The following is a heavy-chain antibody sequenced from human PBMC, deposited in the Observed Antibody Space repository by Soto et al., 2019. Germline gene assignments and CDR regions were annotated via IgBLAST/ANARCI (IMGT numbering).Heavy chain of an antibody. CDR2: ISYDGSNK. D-gene: IGHD6-13*01. CDR1: GFTFSSYG. Sequence: GGSLRLSCAASGFTFSSYGMHWVRQAPGKGLEWVAVISYDGSNKYYADSVKGRFTISRDNSKNTLYLQMNSLRAEDTAVYYCAKDPANIAAAGNDPEPLIYYWGQGTLVTVSS. CDR3: AKDPANIAAAGNDPEPLIYY. J-gene: IGHJ4*02. V-gene: IGHV3-30*18.